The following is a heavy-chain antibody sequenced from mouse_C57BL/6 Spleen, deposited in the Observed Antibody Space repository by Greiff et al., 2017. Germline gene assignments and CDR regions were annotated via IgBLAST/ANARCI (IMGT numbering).Heavy chain of an antibody. CDR3: AKEGTGTAWFAY. V-gene: IGHV2-5*01. CDR1: GFSLTSYG. D-gene: IGHD4-1*01. CDR2: IWRGGST. J-gene: IGHJ3*01. Sequence: VKLQQSGPGLVQPSQSLSITCTVSGFSLTSYGVHWVRQSPGKGLEWLGVIWRGGSTDYNAAFMSRLSITKDNSKSHVFFKMNSLQADDTAIYYCAKEGTGTAWFAYWGQGTLVTVSA.